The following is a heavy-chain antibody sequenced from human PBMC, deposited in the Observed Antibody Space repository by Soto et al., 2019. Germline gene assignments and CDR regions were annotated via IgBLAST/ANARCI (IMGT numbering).Heavy chain of an antibody. Sequence: ASVKVSGKASGYTCTDYFIHCVLQAPGQGFEWMGWINPNSRGTNYAPKFQGRVTMTRDTSNSTAYMELRGLRSDDTAVYYCARVTLKAGNWFDPWGQGTLVTVSS. V-gene: IGHV1-2*02. J-gene: IGHJ5*02. CDR1: GYTCTDYF. CDR2: INPNSRGT. CDR3: ARVTLKAGNWFDP.